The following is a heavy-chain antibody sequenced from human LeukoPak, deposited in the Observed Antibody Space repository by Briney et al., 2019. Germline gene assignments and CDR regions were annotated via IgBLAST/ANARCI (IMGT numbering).Heavy chain of an antibody. CDR3: ARDPYYYDSSGYLLPYYFDY. CDR1: GFTFSDYY. J-gene: IGHJ4*02. V-gene: IGHV3-11*04. Sequence: GGSLRLSCAASGFTFSDYYMSWIRQAPGKGLEWVSYISSRGSTIYYADSVKGRFTISRDNSKNTLYLQMNSLRPEDTAVYYCARDPYYYDSSGYLLPYYFDYWGQGTLVTVSS. D-gene: IGHD3-22*01. CDR2: ISSRGSTI.